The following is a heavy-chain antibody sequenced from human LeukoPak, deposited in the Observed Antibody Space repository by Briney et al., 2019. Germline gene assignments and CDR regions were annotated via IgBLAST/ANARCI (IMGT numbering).Heavy chain of an antibody. Sequence: SETLSLTCTVSGYSISSGYYWGWIRQPPGKGLEWIGSIYHSGSTYYNPSLKSRVTISVDTSKNQFSLKLSSVTAADTAVYYCARGGGLGYYYYYMDVWGKGTTVTISS. J-gene: IGHJ6*03. CDR2: IYHSGST. CDR1: GYSISSGYY. CDR3: ARGGGLGYYYYYMDV. D-gene: IGHD3-16*01. V-gene: IGHV4-38-2*02.